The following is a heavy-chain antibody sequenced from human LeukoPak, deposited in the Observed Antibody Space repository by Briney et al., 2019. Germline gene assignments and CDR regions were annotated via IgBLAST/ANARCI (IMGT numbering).Heavy chain of an antibody. D-gene: IGHD5-12*01. Sequence: GGSLRLSCAASGFTFSSYSMNWVRQAPGKGLEWVSSISSSSSYIYYADSVKGRFTISRDNAKNSLYLQMNSLRAEDTSVYYCARGDIVATTALVWWGQGALVTVSS. J-gene: IGHJ4*02. CDR3: ARGDIVATTALVW. V-gene: IGHV3-21*01. CDR2: ISSSSSYI. CDR1: GFTFSSYS.